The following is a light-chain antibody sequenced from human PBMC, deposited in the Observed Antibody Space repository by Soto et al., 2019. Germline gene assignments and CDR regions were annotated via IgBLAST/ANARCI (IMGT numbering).Light chain of an antibody. CDR1: QSISIN. CDR3: QQYDKSPPWT. CDR2: GAS. V-gene: IGKV3-15*01. Sequence: EVVMTQSPATLSVSPGERVAPSCRASQSISINLAWIQQKPGQGPRLLFIGASTRAAGVPDRFSGSGSGTEFTLTINSLQSDDFATSYCQQYDKSPPWTFGQGTKVDIK. J-gene: IGKJ1*01.